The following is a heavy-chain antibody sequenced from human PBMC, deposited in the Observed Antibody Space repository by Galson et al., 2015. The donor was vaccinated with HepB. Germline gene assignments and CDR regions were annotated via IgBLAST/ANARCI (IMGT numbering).Heavy chain of an antibody. CDR2: IYYSGST. V-gene: IGHV4-59*01. D-gene: IGHD2-2*02. CDR1: GGSFSGYY. Sequence: ETLSLTCAVYGGSFSGYYWSWIRQPPGKGLEWIGYIYYSGSTNYNPSLKSRVTIAVDTSKNQFSLKLSSVTAADTAVYYCARGEYCSSTSCYIGPVDYWGQGTLVTVSS. J-gene: IGHJ4*02. CDR3: ARGEYCSSTSCYIGPVDY.